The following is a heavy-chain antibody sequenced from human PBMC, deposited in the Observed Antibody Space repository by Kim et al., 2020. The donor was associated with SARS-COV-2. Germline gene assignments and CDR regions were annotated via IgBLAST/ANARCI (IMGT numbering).Heavy chain of an antibody. Sequence: SETLSLTYTVSGDSISYYYCSWIRQPPGKGLEWIGYIYYSGSTNYNPSLKSRVTISVDTSKNQFSLELTSVTAADTAVYYCARCEGRSSWHQFDHWGQGTLVTVYS. CDR3: ARCEGRSSWHQFDH. CDR2: IYYSGST. V-gene: IGHV4-59*01. J-gene: IGHJ4*02. CDR1: GDSISYYY. D-gene: IGHD6-13*01.